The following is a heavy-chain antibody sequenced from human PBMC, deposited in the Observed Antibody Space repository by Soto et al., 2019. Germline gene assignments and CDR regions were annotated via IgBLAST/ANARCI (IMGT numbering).Heavy chain of an antibody. CDR3: ARDEGLAYPDY. Sequence: QVQLVQSGAEVRQPGASVKVSCKASGYTFHTYGISWVRQAPGQGLEWMGWISVYNDNTKYAQNLQGRVTMTTDSSTSTAYMELTSLRSDDTAVYYCARDEGLAYPDYWGQGTLVTVSS. CDR1: GYTFHTYG. D-gene: IGHD6-19*01. V-gene: IGHV1-18*01. J-gene: IGHJ4*02. CDR2: ISVYNDNT.